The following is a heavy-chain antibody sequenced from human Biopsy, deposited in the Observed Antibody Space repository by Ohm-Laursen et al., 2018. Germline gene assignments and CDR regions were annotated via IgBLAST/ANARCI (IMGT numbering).Heavy chain of an antibody. CDR2: VNHSGST. CDR3: ARAPPLIRGVVESWFDP. J-gene: IGHJ5*02. CDR1: GTSFNDYS. Sequence: SETLSLTCSVFGTSFNDYSWTWIRQPPGKGLEWIGEVNHSGSTKYSPSLKGRVTISGDTSKNQFSLKLSSVTAADTAIYYCARAPPLIRGVVESWFDPWGQGILVTASS. D-gene: IGHD3-10*01. V-gene: IGHV4-34*01.